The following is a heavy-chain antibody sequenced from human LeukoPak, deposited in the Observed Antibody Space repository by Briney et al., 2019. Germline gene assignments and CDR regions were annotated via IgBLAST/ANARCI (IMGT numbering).Heavy chain of an antibody. CDR1: GGSISSYY. Sequence: SETLSLTCTVSGGSISSYYWSWIRQPPGKGLEWIGSIYYSGSTYYNPSLKSRVTISLDTSQKQFSLRLSSVTAADTAVYYCATVDVLLWFGEPVWGQGTMVTVSS. CDR2: IYYSGST. D-gene: IGHD3-10*01. V-gene: IGHV4-39*07. CDR3: ATVDVLLWFGEPV. J-gene: IGHJ3*01.